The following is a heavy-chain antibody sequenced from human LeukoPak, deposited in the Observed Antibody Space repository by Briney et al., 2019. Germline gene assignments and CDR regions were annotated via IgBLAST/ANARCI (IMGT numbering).Heavy chain of an antibody. Sequence: GESLKISGKGSGYSFTSYSIGWVRQLPGKGLEWMGIIYPSDSDTRYSPSFQGQVTISADKSISTAYLQWSSLKASDTAMYYCARHHRNNNWFDPWGQGTLVTVSS. V-gene: IGHV5-51*01. CDR3: ARHHRNNNWFDP. CDR1: GYSFTSYS. CDR2: IYPSDSDT. J-gene: IGHJ5*02. D-gene: IGHD2/OR15-2a*01.